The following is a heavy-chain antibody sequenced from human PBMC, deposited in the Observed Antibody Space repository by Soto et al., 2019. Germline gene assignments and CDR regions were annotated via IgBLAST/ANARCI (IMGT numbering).Heavy chain of an antibody. V-gene: IGHV3-23*01. Sequence: EEQLLESGGGLVQPGGSLRLSCAASGFTFSGFDMNWVRQAPGKGLEWVSGTSGSGVNTHYADSVKGRFTISRDNSKNTLYLQMNSLRAEDTAVYYCAKGLSSSFYVWGKGTTVTVSS. D-gene: IGHD6-13*01. CDR3: AKGLSSSFYV. CDR2: TSGSGVNT. J-gene: IGHJ6*04. CDR1: GFTFSGFD.